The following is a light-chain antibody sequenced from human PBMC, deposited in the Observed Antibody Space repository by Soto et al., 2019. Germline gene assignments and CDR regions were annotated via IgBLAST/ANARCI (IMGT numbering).Light chain of an antibody. J-gene: IGLJ1*01. Sequence: QSALTQRRSVSGSPGQSVTISCTGTTNYVSWYQQHPGKAPRLIIYDVTGRPSGVPDRFRGSKSGNTASLTISGLQAEDEADYFCCSFAGSYTSYVFGTGTKLTVL. V-gene: IGLV2-11*01. CDR3: CSFAGSYTSYV. CDR1: TNY. CDR2: DVT.